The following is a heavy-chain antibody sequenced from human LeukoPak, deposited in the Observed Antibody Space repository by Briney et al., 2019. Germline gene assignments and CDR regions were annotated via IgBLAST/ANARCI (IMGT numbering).Heavy chain of an antibody. J-gene: IGHJ5*02. V-gene: IGHV3-23*01. D-gene: IGHD3-10*01. CDR3: AKDQQLWFGPGNWFDP. Sequence: GGSLSFSCAASGFTFTNIALGWVARGQGKGRKGVSAISGSGGSTYCADSVKGRFTISRDNSKNTLYLQMNSLRAEDTAVYYCAKDQQLWFGPGNWFDPWGQGTLVTVSS. CDR2: ISGSGGST. CDR1: GFTFTNIA.